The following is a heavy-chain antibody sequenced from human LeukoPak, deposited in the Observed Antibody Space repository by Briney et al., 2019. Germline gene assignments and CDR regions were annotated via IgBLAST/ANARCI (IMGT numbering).Heavy chain of an antibody. CDR3: ARAHYDILTGPGLDFDY. CDR1: GYTFTSYD. V-gene: IGHV1-8*01. D-gene: IGHD3-9*01. CDR2: MNPNSGNT. Sequence: ASVKVSCKASGYTFTSYDINWVRQATGQGLEWMGWMNPNSGNTGYAQKFQGRVTMTRNTSISTAYMELSSLRSEGTAVYYCARAHYDILTGPGLDFDYWGQGTLVTVSS. J-gene: IGHJ4*02.